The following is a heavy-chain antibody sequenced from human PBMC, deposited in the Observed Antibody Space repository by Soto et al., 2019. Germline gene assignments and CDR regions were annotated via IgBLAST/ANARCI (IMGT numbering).Heavy chain of an antibody. J-gene: IGHJ6*02. V-gene: IGHV3-74*01. Sequence: EVQLVESGGGLVQPGGSLRLSCAASGFTFSSYWMHWVRQAPGKGLVWASRINSDGSSTSYADSVKGRFTISKDNAENTLYLQMNSLRAEDTAVYYCARETYYYYGMDVWGQGTTVTVSS. CDR3: ARETYYYYGMDV. CDR2: INSDGSST. CDR1: GFTFSSYW.